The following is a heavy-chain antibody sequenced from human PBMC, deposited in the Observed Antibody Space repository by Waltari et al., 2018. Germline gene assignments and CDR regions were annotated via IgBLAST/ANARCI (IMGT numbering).Heavy chain of an antibody. V-gene: IGHV1-69-2*01. D-gene: IGHD6-6*01. CDR3: ATASYSSSASWDY. J-gene: IGHJ4*02. CDR1: RYTSTDYY. CDR2: VEPEDGET. Sequence: EVQLVQSGAEVKKPGVTVKIPCKVSRYTSTDYYLHWVQQGPGKGLEWMGVVEPEDGETIYAEQVQVRVTITADTSTDTAYMELSSLRTEDTAVYYCATASYSSSASWDYWGQGTLVTVSS.